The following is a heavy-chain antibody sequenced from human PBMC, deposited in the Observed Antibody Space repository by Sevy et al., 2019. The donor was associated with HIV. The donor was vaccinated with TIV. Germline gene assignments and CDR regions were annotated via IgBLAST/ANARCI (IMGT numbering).Heavy chain of an antibody. V-gene: IGHV3-30*03. CDR1: GFTFRSYD. CDR2: ISYDGRSK. D-gene: IGHD3-16*01. Sequence: GGSLRLSCAASGFTFRSYDMHWVRQAPGKGLEWVAVISYDGRSKHYADSVKGRFTISRDNAKSTLYLQMNSLRVEDTAGFYYAAAALTLGGDPYGNHYFMDVWGKGTTVTVSS. CDR3: AAAALTLGGDPYGNHYFMDV. J-gene: IGHJ6*03.